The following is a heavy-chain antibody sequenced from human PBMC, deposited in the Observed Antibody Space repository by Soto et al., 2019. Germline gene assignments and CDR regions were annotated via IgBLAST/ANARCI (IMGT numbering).Heavy chain of an antibody. CDR2: IYYSGST. J-gene: IGHJ5*02. D-gene: IGHD3-22*01. Sequence: QVQLQESGPGLVKPSQTLSLTCTVSGGSISSGGYYWSWIRQHPGKGLEWIGYIYYSGSTYYNPSLKSRVTIAVDTSKNQFALKLSSVTAADTAVYYCARASYDSSGYVSDPWGQGTLVTVSS. V-gene: IGHV4-31*03. CDR1: GGSISSGGYY. CDR3: ARASYDSSGYVSDP.